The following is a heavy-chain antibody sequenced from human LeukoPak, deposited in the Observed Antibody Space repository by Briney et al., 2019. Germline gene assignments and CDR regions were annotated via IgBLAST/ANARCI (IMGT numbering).Heavy chain of an antibody. Sequence: SETLSLTCSVSGDSISSTSFYWGWIRQPPGKGLEWIGSIFYRASTYYPPPLNSPFPLSLDPSNNPFSLRLTSVTAADTAVYYCARQIAVVEPTDPNWFDSWGQGTLVTVSS. CDR2: IFYRAST. J-gene: IGHJ5*01. V-gene: IGHV4-39*07. D-gene: IGHD2-21*01. CDR1: GDSISSTSFY. CDR3: ARQIAVVEPTDPNWFDS.